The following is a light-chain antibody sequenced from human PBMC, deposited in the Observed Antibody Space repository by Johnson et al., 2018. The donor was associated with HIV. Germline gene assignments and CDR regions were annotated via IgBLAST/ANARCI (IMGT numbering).Light chain of an antibody. V-gene: IGLV1-51*01. CDR3: GTWDSGLSVFV. CDR2: ENK. Sequence: QSVLTQPPSVSAAPGQKVTISCSGSSSNIGNNYVSWYQQLPGTSPKLLIYENKARPSGIPDRFSGSKSATSATLAITGLQTGDEADYYCGTWDSGLSVFVFGSGTKVTVL. CDR1: SSNIGNNY. J-gene: IGLJ1*01.